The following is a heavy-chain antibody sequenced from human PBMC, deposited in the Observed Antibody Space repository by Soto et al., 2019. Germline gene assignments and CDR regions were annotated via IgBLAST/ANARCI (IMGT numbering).Heavy chain of an antibody. CDR1: GFTFSSYG. D-gene: IGHD3-16*02. V-gene: IGHV3-33*01. CDR2: IWYDGSNK. Sequence: QVQLVESGGGVVQPGRSLRLSCAASGFTFSSYGMHWVRQAPGKGLEWVAVIWYDGSNKYYADSVKGRFTISRDNSKNTLYLQMNSLRAEDTAVYYCARDSDYDYIWGSYRYINNWFDPWGQGTLVTVSS. CDR3: ARDSDYDYIWGSYRYINNWFDP. J-gene: IGHJ5*02.